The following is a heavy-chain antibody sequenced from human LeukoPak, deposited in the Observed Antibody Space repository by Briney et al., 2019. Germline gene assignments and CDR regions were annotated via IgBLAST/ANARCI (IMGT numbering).Heavy chain of an antibody. V-gene: IGHV4-59*08. CDR3: ARYILTVTGYWYFDL. CDR1: SGSMNNHY. D-gene: IGHD3-9*01. Sequence: SETLSLTCTVSSGSMNNHYWSWIRQPPGKGLEWVGYIYYSGSTNYNPSLKSLVTISVDTSKNQFSLSLNSVTAADTAVYFCARYILTVTGYWYFDLWGRGTLVTVSS. CDR2: IYYSGST. J-gene: IGHJ2*01.